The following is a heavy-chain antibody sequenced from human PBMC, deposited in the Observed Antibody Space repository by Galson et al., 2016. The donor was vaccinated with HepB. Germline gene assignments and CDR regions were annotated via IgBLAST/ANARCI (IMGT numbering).Heavy chain of an antibody. Sequence: SLRLSCAASGFTFNNYDMHWFRQAPGKGLEWVSYITRSGGTTLYADSVKGRFTISRDNAKNSLYLQMNSLRDEDTAVYYCAKVRQLAYSYGMDVWGQGTTVTVSS. CDR1: GFTFNNYD. CDR3: AKVRQLAYSYGMDV. CDR2: ITRSGGTT. D-gene: IGHD6-6*01. J-gene: IGHJ6*02. V-gene: IGHV3-48*02.